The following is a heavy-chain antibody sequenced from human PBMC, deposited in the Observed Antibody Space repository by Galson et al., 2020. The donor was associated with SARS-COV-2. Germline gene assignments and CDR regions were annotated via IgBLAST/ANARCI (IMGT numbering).Heavy chain of an antibody. CDR3: ARSVGGSDAFDI. CDR1: GGSISSGGYY. J-gene: IGHJ3*02. V-gene: IGHV4-31*03. D-gene: IGHD2-15*01. CDR2: IYYSGST. Sequence: SETLSLTCTVSGGSISSGGYYWSWIRQHPGKGLEWIGYIYYSGSTYYNPSLKSRVTISVDTSKNQFSLKLSSVTAADTAVYYCARSVGGSDAFDIWGQGTMVTVSS.